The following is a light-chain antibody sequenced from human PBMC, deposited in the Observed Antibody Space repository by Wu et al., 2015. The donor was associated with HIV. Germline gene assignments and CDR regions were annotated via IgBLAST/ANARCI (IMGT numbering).Light chain of an antibody. Sequence: EIVLTQSPGTLSLSPGERATLSCRASQSVSSSYLAWYQQKPWPGSQAPHLWCIQQGHWHPRQVQVAVGLGQTSLSPSADLEPEDFAVYYCQQYGSSPRTFGQGTKVEIK. CDR3: QQYGSSPRT. CDR1: QSVSSSY. CDR2: CI. V-gene: IGKV3-20*01. J-gene: IGKJ1*01.